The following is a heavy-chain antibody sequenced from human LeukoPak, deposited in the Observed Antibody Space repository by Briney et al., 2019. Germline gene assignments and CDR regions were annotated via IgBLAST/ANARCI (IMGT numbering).Heavy chain of an antibody. CDR1: GLTFSSYG. Sequence: GGSLRLSCAAFGLTFSSYGMTWVRQAPGRGRGWVSSIKPSGDNTYYGDSVKGRFTISSDNSKNTIYLQMNNMRVDDTAVYYCARVAGWHWFDPWGQGTLVTVSS. D-gene: IGHD6-19*01. J-gene: IGHJ5*02. CDR2: IKPSGDNT. CDR3: ARVAGWHWFDP. V-gene: IGHV3-23*01.